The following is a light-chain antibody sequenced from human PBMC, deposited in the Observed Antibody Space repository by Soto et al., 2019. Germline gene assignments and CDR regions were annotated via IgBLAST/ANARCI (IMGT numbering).Light chain of an antibody. Sequence: QSALTQPPSASGSPGQSVTISCTGTSSDVGDYNSVSWYQQHPGKAPKLMIYEVSKRPSGVPDRFSGSKSGNTASLTVSGLQAEDEADYYCSSYAGSNILLFGGGTKLTVL. V-gene: IGLV2-8*01. J-gene: IGLJ2*01. CDR1: SSDVGDYNS. CDR2: EVS. CDR3: SSYAGSNILL.